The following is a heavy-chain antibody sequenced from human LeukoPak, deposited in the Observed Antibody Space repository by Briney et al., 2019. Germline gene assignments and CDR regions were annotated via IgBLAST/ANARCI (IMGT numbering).Heavy chain of an antibody. D-gene: IGHD3-3*01. CDR1: GFTFSSYW. V-gene: IGHV3-7*01. CDR2: IKQDGSQK. Sequence: GGSLRLSCAASGFTFSSYWMSWVRQAPGKGLEWVANIKQDGSQKYYVDSVKGRFSISRDNAKNSLYLQINSLRAEDTAVYYCARGVPYASWSGPHYSDYWGRGTLVTVSS. CDR3: ARGVPYASWSGPHYSDY. J-gene: IGHJ4*02.